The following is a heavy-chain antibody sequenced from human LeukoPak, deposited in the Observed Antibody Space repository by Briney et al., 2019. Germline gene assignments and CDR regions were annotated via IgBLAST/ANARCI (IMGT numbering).Heavy chain of an antibody. Sequence: GSLRLSCAASGFTFSDYYMSWIRQAPGKGLEWIGSIYYSGSTYYNPSLKSRVTISVDTSKKQFSLKLYPVTVADTAEYYCARDNPAGPWGQGTLVTVTS. J-gene: IGHJ5*02. V-gene: IGHV4-38-2*02. D-gene: IGHD1-14*01. CDR1: GFTFSDYY. CDR3: ARDNPAGP. CDR2: IYYSGST.